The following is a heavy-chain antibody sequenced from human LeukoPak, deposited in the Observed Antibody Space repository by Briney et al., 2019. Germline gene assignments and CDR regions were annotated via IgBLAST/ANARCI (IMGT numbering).Heavy chain of an antibody. D-gene: IGHD5-12*01. CDR2: IWYDGSNK. Sequence: GGSLRLSCAASGFTFSSYGMHWVRQAPGKGLEWVAVIWYDGSNKYYADSVKGRFTISRDNSKSTLYLQMNSLRAEDTAVYYCARVAYSGYYYFDYWGQGTLVTVSS. CDR1: GFTFSSYG. CDR3: ARVAYSGYYYFDY. J-gene: IGHJ4*02. V-gene: IGHV3-33*01.